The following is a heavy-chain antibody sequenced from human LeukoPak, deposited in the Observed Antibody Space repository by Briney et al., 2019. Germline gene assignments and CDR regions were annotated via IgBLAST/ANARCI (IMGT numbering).Heavy chain of an antibody. CDR3: ATYYDSSPFDY. CDR1: GFTFDDYA. Sequence: GSSLRLSCAASGFTFDDYAMDCVRQAPGKGLEWVSGISWNSGRIGYADSVKGRFTISRDNAKNSLFLQMNSLRAEDTAVYYCATYYDSSPFDYWGQGTLVTVSS. V-gene: IGHV3-9*01. D-gene: IGHD3-22*01. CDR2: ISWNSGRI. J-gene: IGHJ4*02.